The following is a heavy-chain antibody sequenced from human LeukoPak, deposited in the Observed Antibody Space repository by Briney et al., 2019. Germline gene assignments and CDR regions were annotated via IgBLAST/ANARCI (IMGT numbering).Heavy chain of an antibody. J-gene: IGHJ4*02. V-gene: IGHV4-59*08. Sequence: SETLSLTCTVSGSMYNYYWSWIRQPPGKGLEWIGYIHYNGITSYNPSLESRVTMSLDTSENRVSLKLTSVTAADTAVYYCARHISSGGTYAHFDYWGQGTLVTVSS. CDR1: GSMYNYY. CDR2: IHYNGIT. CDR3: ARHISSGGTYAHFDY. D-gene: IGHD1-26*01.